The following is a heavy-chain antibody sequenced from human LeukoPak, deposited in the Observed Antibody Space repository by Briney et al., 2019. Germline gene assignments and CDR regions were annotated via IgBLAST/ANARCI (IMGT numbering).Heavy chain of an antibody. Sequence: GRSLRLSCAASGFTFSTYAMHWVRQAPGKGLEWVALISYDGSDEYYADSVQGRFTISRDNLENTLSLQMSNLRPEDTAVYYCARVKRGWYPAYWGQGTQVAVSS. CDR3: ARVKRGWYPAY. V-gene: IGHV3-30*04. CDR2: ISYDGSDE. D-gene: IGHD6-19*01. CDR1: GFTFSTYA. J-gene: IGHJ4*02.